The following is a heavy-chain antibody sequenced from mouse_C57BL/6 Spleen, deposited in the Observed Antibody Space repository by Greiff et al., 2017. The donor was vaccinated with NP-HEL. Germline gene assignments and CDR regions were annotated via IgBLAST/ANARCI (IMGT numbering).Heavy chain of an antibody. D-gene: IGHD4-1*01. CDR3: ARVELGRAWFAY. J-gene: IGHJ3*01. Sequence: DVKLVESGGGLVKPGGSLKLSCAASGFTFSSYAMSWVRQTPEKRLEWVATISDGGSYTYYPDNVKGRFTISRENAKNNLYLQMSHLKSEDTAMYYWARVELGRAWFAYWGQGTLVTVSA. CDR1: GFTFSSYA. V-gene: IGHV5-4*03. CDR2: ISDGGSYT.